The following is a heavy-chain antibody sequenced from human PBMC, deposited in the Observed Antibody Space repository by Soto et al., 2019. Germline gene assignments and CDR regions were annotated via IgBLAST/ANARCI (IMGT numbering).Heavy chain of an antibody. D-gene: IGHD6-25*01. CDR2: VFYTGIT. CDR3: AKWGAAAGTT. J-gene: IGHJ4*02. Sequence: QVHLQESGPGLVKPAETLSLTCSVSGCSISSYYWSWIRQPPGKGLEWIGSVFYTGITKYNPSFKSRATISGDTSRNQFSLNLMSVTAADTAVYYCAKWGAAAGTTWGQGIRVNVSS. V-gene: IGHV4-59*01. CDR1: GCSISSYY.